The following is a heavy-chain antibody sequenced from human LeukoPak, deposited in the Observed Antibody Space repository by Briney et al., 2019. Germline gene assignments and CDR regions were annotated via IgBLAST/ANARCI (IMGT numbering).Heavy chain of an antibody. V-gene: IGHV1-2*02. Sequence: GASVKVSCKASGYTFTCYYIHWVRQSPGQGLEWMGWINPNSCGTNTSDQFQGRLTVTRHTYIGIDYMELSSMRYDATAVYYCARAGPVTSASNDAFHVWGKGTMVPVSS. J-gene: IGHJ3*01. CDR2: INPNSCGT. CDR1: GYTFTCYY. CDR3: ARAGPVTSASNDAFHV. D-gene: IGHD4-17*01.